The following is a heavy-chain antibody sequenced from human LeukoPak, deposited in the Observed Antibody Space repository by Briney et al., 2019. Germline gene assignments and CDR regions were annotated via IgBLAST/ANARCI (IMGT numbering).Heavy chain of an antibody. Sequence: PSQTLSLTCAISGDSVSSNSAAWNWIRQSPSRGLEWLGRTYYRSKWYNDYAVSVKSRITINPDTSKNQFSLQLNSVTPEDTAVYYCARGLPTVAGTRVFYYYYMDVWGKGTTVTVSS. CDR2: TYYRSKWYN. J-gene: IGHJ6*03. V-gene: IGHV6-1*01. CDR1: GDSVSSNSAA. CDR3: ARGLPTVAGTRVFYYYYMDV. D-gene: IGHD6-19*01.